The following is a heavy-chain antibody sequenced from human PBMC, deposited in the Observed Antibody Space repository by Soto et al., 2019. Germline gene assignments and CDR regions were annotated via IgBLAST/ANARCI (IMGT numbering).Heavy chain of an antibody. CDR3: ARHVNPWAQGAFDI. Sequence: QLQLQESGPGLVKPSETLSLTCTVSGGSISSSSYYWGWIRQPPGKGLEWIGSIYYSGSTYYNPSLKSRVTISVDTSKNQFSLKLSSETAADTAVYYCARHVNPWAQGAFDIWGQGTMVTVSS. V-gene: IGHV4-39*01. D-gene: IGHD7-27*01. J-gene: IGHJ3*02. CDR2: IYYSGST. CDR1: GGSISSSSYY.